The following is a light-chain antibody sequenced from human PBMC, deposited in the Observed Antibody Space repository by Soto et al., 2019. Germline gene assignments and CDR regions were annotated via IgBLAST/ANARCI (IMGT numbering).Light chain of an antibody. CDR2: EVG. J-gene: IGLJ1*01. CDR1: SSDVGGYNY. V-gene: IGLV2-14*01. Sequence: QSVLTQPASVSGSPGQSITISCTGTSSDVGGYNYVSWYQQHPGKAPKLMTYEVGNRPSGVSNRFSGSKSGNTASLTISGLQAEDEADYYCSSYTSSSTLGFGTGTKVTVL. CDR3: SSYTSSSTLG.